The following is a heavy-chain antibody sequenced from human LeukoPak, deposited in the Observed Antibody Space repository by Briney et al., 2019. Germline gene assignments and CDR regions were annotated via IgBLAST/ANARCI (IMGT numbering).Heavy chain of an antibody. CDR1: GDSVSNGNYY. CDR3: ARSQNYYGSGDY. Sequence: SSETLSLTCTVSGDSVSNGNYYWSWLRQPPGTALEWIGYIYYTGKTYYNPSLEGRVTILVDTSRNHFSVKLCSVTAADTAVYYCARSQNYYGSGDYWSQGTLVTVSS. CDR2: IYYTGKT. J-gene: IGHJ4*02. V-gene: IGHV4-61*03. D-gene: IGHD3-10*01.